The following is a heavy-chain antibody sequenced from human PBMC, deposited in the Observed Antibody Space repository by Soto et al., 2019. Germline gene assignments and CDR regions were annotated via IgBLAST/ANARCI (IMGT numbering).Heavy chain of an antibody. J-gene: IGHJ4*02. D-gene: IGHD2-15*01. CDR1: GYTFTSYA. CDR3: ARDDVVVVAAYCFDY. CDR2: INAGNGNT. Sequence: VKVSCKASGYTFTSYAMHWVRQAPGQRLEWMGWINAGNGNTKYSQKFQGRVTITRDTSASTAYMELSSLRSEDTAVYYCARDDVVVVAAYCFDYWGQGTLVTVSS. V-gene: IGHV1-3*01.